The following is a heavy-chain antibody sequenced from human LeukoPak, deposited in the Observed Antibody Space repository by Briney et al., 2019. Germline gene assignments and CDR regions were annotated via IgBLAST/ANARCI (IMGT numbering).Heavy chain of an antibody. CDR2: IYHSGST. CDR1: GGSISSSNW. CDR3: ARSPLLWFGELLYGGAFDI. D-gene: IGHD3-10*01. J-gene: IGHJ3*02. V-gene: IGHV4-4*02. Sequence: SGTLSLTCAVSGGSISSSNWWSWVRQPPGKGLEWIGEIYHSGSTNYNPSLKSRVTISVGKSKNQFSLKLSSVTAADTAVYYCARSPLLWFGELLYGGAFDIWGQGTMVTVSS.